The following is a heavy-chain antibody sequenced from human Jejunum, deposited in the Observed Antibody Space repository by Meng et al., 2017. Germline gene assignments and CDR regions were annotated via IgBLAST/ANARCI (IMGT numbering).Heavy chain of an antibody. CDR2: IYYTGST. J-gene: IGHJ3*02. Sequence: SETLSLTCTISGDSILSYYWSWIRQTPGKTLEFIGRIYYTGSTTYNPSLKSRLTMSVDTSKNQFSLNLKSVTAADTAIYYCARDVVGFDAFDIWGQGTTVTVSS. CDR3: ARDVVGFDAFDI. CDR1: GDSILSYY. V-gene: IGHV4-4*07. D-gene: IGHD2-21*01.